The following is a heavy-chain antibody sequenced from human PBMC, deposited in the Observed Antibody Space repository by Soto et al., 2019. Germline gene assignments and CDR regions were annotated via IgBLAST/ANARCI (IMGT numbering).Heavy chain of an antibody. Sequence: PSETLSLTCTVSGGSISSHYWSWGRQAPGKGLEWIGHIYYRGSTNYNPSLRSRSTISVDTSKNQFSLKLNSVTTADAAVYYCARDGREASGMDVWGQGTKVTVSS. V-gene: IGHV4-59*11. CDR3: ARDGREASGMDV. CDR2: IYYRGST. D-gene: IGHD1-26*01. CDR1: GGSISSHY. J-gene: IGHJ6*02.